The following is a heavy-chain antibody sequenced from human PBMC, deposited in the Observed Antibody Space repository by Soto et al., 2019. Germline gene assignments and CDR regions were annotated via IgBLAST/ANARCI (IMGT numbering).Heavy chain of an antibody. J-gene: IGHJ4*02. CDR2: IWYDGSNK. CDR1: GFTFSSYG. CDR3: ARAVGDYGAIDY. Sequence: QVQLVESGGGVVQPGRSLRLSCAASGFTFSSYGMHWVRQAPGKGLEWVAAIWYDGSNKYYADYVKGRSTIGRDNSKNMLYLQMNSLRAEDTAVYYCARAVGDYGAIDYWGQGTLVTVSS. D-gene: IGHD4-17*01. V-gene: IGHV3-33*01.